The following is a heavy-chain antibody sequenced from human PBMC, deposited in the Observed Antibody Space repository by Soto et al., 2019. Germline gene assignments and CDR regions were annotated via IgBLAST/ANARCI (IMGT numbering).Heavy chain of an antibody. Sequence: ASVKVSCKASGYTFTSYGISWVRQAPGQGLEWMGWISAYSGNTNYAQKLQGRVTMTTDTSTSTVYMELSSLRSEDTAVYYCARSGVPDSYGYLYYFDYWGQGTLVTVSS. J-gene: IGHJ4*02. D-gene: IGHD5-18*01. V-gene: IGHV1-18*01. CDR1: GYTFTSYG. CDR2: ISAYSGNT. CDR3: ARSGVPDSYGYLYYFDY.